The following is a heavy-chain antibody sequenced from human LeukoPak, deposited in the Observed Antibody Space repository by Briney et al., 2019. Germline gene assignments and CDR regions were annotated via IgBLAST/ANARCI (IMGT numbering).Heavy chain of an antibody. CDR3: ARGQPPMVRGVRFDY. J-gene: IGHJ4*02. Sequence: PGASVKVSCKAPGYTSTSYAMHWVRQAPGQRLEWMGWINAGNGNTKYSQKFQGRVTITRDTSASTAYMELSSLRSEDTAVYYCARGQPPMVRGVRFDYWGQGTLVTVSS. V-gene: IGHV1-3*01. CDR2: INAGNGNT. D-gene: IGHD3-10*01. CDR1: GYTSTSYA.